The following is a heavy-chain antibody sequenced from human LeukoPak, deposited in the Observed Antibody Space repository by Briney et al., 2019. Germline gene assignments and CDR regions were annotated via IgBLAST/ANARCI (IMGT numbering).Heavy chain of an antibody. CDR2: INHSGST. Sequence: PSETLSLTCAVYGGSFSGYYWSWIRQPPGKGLEWIGEINHSGSTNYNPSLKSRVTISVDTSKNQFSLKLSSVTAADTAVYYCARAGLRNWFDPWGQGTLVTVSS. D-gene: IGHD5/OR15-5a*01. V-gene: IGHV4-34*01. J-gene: IGHJ5*02. CDR1: GGSFSGYY. CDR3: ARAGLRNWFDP.